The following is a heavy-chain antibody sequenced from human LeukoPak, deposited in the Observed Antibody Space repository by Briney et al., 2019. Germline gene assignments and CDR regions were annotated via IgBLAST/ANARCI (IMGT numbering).Heavy chain of an antibody. CDR1: GFTFNSYG. CDR2: IRYDGSNK. J-gene: IGHJ4*02. CDR3: AKGPYSSGWYDGYYFDY. D-gene: IGHD6-19*01. V-gene: IGHV3-30*02. Sequence: GSLRLSCSASGFTFNSYGMHLVRPAPGKGLEWGAFIRYDGSNKYYADSVKGRFTISRDNSKNTLYLQMNSLRAEDTAVYYCAKGPYSSGWYDGYYFDYWGQGTLVTVSS.